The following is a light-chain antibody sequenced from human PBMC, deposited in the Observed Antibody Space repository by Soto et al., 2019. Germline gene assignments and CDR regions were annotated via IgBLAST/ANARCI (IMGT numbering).Light chain of an antibody. V-gene: IGKV3-15*01. CDR2: GAS. Sequence: EMVMTQSPATLSVSPGERATLSCRASQSVSSNLAWYQQKPGQAPRLLIYGASARATGIPARFSGSGSGTEFTLTISSLQSEDFAVYCCQQYNNWPRTFGQGTKVDIK. CDR3: QQYNNWPRT. J-gene: IGKJ1*01. CDR1: QSVSSN.